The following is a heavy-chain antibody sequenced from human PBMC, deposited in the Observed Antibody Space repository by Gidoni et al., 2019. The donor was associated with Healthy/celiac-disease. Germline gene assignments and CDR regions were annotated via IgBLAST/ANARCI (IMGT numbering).Heavy chain of an antibody. Sequence: QLQLQESGPGLVKPSETLSLTCTVSGGSISSSSYYWGWIRQPPGKGLEWIGSIYYSGSTYYNPSLKSRVTISVDTSKNQFSLKLSSVTAADTAVYYCARIRFQGEHTRSKTAMVTFFDYWGQGTLVTVSS. CDR2: IYYSGST. V-gene: IGHV4-39*01. D-gene: IGHD5-18*01. CDR3: ARIRFQGEHTRSKTAMVTFFDY. CDR1: GGSISSSSYY. J-gene: IGHJ4*02.